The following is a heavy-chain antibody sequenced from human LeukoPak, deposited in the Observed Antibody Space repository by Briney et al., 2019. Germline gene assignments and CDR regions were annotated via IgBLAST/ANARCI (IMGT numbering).Heavy chain of an antibody. D-gene: IGHD6-19*01. Sequence: GGCLPVSRVASVFTFRSYERNWVRQAPGKGLAWVSYISSSGSTIYYADSVKGRFTTCRDNAKTSLYLQMNSLRAEDTAVYYCAGEKQWLVGRASPAGMDVWGQGTTVTVSS. J-gene: IGHJ6*02. CDR1: VFTFRSYE. CDR3: AGEKQWLVGRASPAGMDV. CDR2: ISSSGSTI. V-gene: IGHV3-48*03.